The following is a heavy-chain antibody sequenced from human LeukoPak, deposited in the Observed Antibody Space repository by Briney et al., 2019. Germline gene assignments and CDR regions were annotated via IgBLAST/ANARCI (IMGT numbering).Heavy chain of an antibody. CDR1: GFTFSSYW. V-gene: IGHV3-7*04. D-gene: IGHD3-16*01. Sequence: GGSLRLSCAASGFTFSSYWMSWVRQPPGKGLEWVANINQDGSEKYYVDSVKGRFTISRDNAKDSLYLQMNSLRAEDTAVYYCARGMSTGEYWGQGTLVTVSS. J-gene: IGHJ4*02. CDR3: ARGMSTGEY. CDR2: INQDGSEK.